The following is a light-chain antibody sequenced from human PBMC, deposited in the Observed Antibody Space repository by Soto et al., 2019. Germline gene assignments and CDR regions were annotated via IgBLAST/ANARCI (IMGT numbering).Light chain of an antibody. CDR1: QSISGY. V-gene: IGKV1-39*01. CDR2: AAS. CDR3: QQSYSTPLT. Sequence: DIQMTQSPSSLSASVGDRVTITCRASQSISGYLNWYQQKPGKAPKLLIYAASNLQSGVPSRFSGSGFGTDFTLTISSLQPEDFATYYCQQSYSTPLTFGQGTKVEIK. J-gene: IGKJ1*01.